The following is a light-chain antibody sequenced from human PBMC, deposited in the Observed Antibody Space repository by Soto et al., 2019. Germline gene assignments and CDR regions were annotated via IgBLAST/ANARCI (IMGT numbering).Light chain of an antibody. V-gene: IGKV1-33*01. CDR3: QQYDNLPT. CDR2: DAS. Sequence: DIQMTQSPSSLSASVGDRLTITCQASQDISNYLNWYQQKPGKAPXXRIYDASNLETGVPSRFSGSGSGTDFTFTISSLQPEDIATYYCQQYDNLPTFGQGTRLEIK. CDR1: QDISNY. J-gene: IGKJ5*01.